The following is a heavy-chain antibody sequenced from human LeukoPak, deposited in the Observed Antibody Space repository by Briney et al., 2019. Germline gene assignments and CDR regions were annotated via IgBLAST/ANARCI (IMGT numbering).Heavy chain of an antibody. CDR1: GLTFRTTW. CDR2: MNGEGTTI. CDR3: ATARNFRFEY. V-gene: IGHV3-74*01. J-gene: IGHJ4*02. D-gene: IGHD1-7*01. Sequence: GGSLRLSCATSGLTFRTTWMHWVRQAPGKGLMWVSRMNGEGTTIDYADSVKGRFTVPRDYAKNTLFLQMNNLRTEDTALYFCATARNFRFEYWGQGSLVIVSA.